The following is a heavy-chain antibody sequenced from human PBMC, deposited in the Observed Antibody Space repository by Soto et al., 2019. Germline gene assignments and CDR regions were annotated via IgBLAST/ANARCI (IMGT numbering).Heavy chain of an antibody. Sequence: ASVKVSCKAPAGTFSSYAISWERQPPGQGLEWMGGIIPIFGTANYEQKFQGRVTIIADESTSTAYMELSSLRSEDTGVYYCARGIAAAGRPDYYYYYRDVWGKGTTVTVSS. CDR3: ARGIAAAGRPDYYYYYRDV. V-gene: IGHV1-69*13. CDR2: IIPIFGTA. J-gene: IGHJ6*03. CDR1: AGTFSSYA. D-gene: IGHD6-13*01.